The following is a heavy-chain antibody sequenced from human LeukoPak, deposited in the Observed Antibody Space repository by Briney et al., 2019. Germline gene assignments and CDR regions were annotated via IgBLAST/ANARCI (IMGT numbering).Heavy chain of an antibody. J-gene: IGHJ4*02. D-gene: IGHD5-18*01. Sequence: ASVKVSCKASGYTFTSYYMHWVRQAPGQGLEWMGIINPSGGSTSYAQKSQGRVTMTRDTSTSTVYMELSSLRSEDTAVYYCARDQVGGDTAMVDIFDYWGRGTLVTVSS. V-gene: IGHV1-46*01. CDR3: ARDQVGGDTAMVDIFDY. CDR2: INPSGGST. CDR1: GYTFTSYY.